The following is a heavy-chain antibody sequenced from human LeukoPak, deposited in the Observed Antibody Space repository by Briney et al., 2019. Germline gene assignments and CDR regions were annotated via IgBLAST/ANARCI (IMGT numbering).Heavy chain of an antibody. Sequence: PSETLSLTCTVSGGSISSSSYYWGWIRQPPGKGLEWIGSIYYSGSTYYNPSLKSRVTISVDTSKNQFSLKLSSVTAADMAVYYCASLRGYSFDPWGQGTLVTVSS. CDR2: IYYSGST. CDR3: ASLRGYSFDP. J-gene: IGHJ5*02. CDR1: GGSISSSSYY. V-gene: IGHV4-39*07. D-gene: IGHD5-18*01.